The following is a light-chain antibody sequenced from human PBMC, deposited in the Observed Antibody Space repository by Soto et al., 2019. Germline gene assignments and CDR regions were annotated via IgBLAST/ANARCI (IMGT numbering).Light chain of an antibody. J-gene: IGLJ3*02. CDR1: TSNNGSNF. CDR3: ATWDASLSGRV. Sequence: QSVLTQPPSASGTPGQRVTISCSGSTSNNGSNFVFWYQQLPGTAPKLLIYSDSQRHSGVPDRVSGSKSGTSASLAISGRRSEDEADYYCATWDASLSGRVFGSGTKRTFL. CDR2: SDS. V-gene: IGLV1-47*02.